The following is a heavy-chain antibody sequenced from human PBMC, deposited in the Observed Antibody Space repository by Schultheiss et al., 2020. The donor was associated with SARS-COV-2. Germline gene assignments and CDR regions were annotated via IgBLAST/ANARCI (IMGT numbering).Heavy chain of an antibody. Sequence: SETLSLTCTVSGGSISSYYWSWIRQPPGKGLEWIGYIYTSGSTNYNPSLKSRVTISVDTSKNQFSLKLSSVTATDTAVYYCARDLGLGYYDAFDIWGQGTMVTVSS. CDR2: IYTSGST. J-gene: IGHJ3*02. D-gene: IGHD2-8*01. CDR3: ARDLGLGYYDAFDI. CDR1: GGSISSYY. V-gene: IGHV4-4*08.